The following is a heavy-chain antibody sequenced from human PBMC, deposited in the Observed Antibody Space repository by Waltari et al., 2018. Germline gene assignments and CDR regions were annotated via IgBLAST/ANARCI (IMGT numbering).Heavy chain of an antibody. D-gene: IGHD2-8*01. Sequence: QVQLQQWGAGLLKPSETLSLTCAVYGGSFSGYYWSWIRQPPGKGLEWIGEINHSGSTNYNPSLKSRVTISVDTSKNQFSLKLSSVTAADTAVYYCARECIRLRPYAFDIWGQGTMVTVSS. CDR1: GGSFSGYY. CDR3: ARECIRLRPYAFDI. J-gene: IGHJ3*02. CDR2: INHSGST. V-gene: IGHV4-34*01.